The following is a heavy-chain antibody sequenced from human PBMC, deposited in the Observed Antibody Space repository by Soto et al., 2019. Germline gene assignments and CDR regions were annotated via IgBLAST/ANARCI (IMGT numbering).Heavy chain of an antibody. CDR3: ARETYYYGSGSYSNI. Sequence: SETLSLTCTVSGGSISSYYWSWIRQPPGKGLEWIGYIYYSGSTNYNPSLKSRVTISVDTSKNQFSLKLSSVTAADTAVYYCARETYYYGSGSYSNIWGQGTMVT. D-gene: IGHD3-10*01. J-gene: IGHJ3*02. V-gene: IGHV4-59*01. CDR1: GGSISSYY. CDR2: IYYSGST.